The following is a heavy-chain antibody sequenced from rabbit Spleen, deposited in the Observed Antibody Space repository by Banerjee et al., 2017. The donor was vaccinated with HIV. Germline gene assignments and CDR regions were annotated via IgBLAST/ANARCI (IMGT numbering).Heavy chain of an antibody. D-gene: IGHD8-1*01. J-gene: IGHJ6*01. V-gene: IGHV1S45*01. CDR2: INTATGKA. Sequence: QEQLEESGGGLVKPEGSLTLTCKASGFSFSDRDVMCWVRQAPGKGLEWIACINTATGKAVYASWAKGRFTISKTSSTTVTLQMTSLTAADTATYFCTRSDGSHYITFDRWGQGTLVTVS. CDR3: TRSDGSHYITFDR. CDR1: GFSFSDRDV.